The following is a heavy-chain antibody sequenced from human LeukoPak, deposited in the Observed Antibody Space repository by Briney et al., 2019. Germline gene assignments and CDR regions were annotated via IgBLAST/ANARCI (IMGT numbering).Heavy chain of an antibody. CDR1: GGSFSGYY. J-gene: IGHJ4*02. CDR2: INHSWST. Sequence: PSETLSLTCAVYGGSFSGYYWSWIRQPPGKGLEWLGEINHSWSTNYNPSLKSRVTIAVDTSRNQFSLKLSSVTAADTAAYYRARGRCGGSYYFYDPPHFDYWGQGTLVSASS. D-gene: IGHD1-26*01. V-gene: IGHV4-34*01. CDR3: ARGRCGGSYYFYDPPHFDY.